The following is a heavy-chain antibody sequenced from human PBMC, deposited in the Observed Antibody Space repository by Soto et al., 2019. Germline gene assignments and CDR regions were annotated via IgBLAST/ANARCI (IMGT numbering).Heavy chain of an antibody. CDR3: ARESALVMGYYYYYGMDV. V-gene: IGHV4-34*01. Sequence: PSSTLSLTCADYGLSFRGYSRSWIRQPPGKGLEWIGEINHSGDTNYNPSLKSRVTISVDTSKNQFSLKLSSVTAADTAVYYCARESALVMGYYYYYGMDVWGQGTTVTGSS. CDR2: INHSGDT. CDR1: GLSFRGYS. D-gene: IGHD2-8*01. J-gene: IGHJ6*02.